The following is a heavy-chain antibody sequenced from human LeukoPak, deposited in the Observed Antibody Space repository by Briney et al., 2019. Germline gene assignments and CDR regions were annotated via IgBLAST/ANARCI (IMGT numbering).Heavy chain of an antibody. CDR1: GASLSNNDYY. D-gene: IGHD3-22*01. J-gene: IGHJ3*02. Sequence: PSETLSLTCPVSGASLSNNDYYWGWVRQPPGKGLEWIGYIYYSGSTNYNPSLKSRVTISVDTSKNQFSLKLSSVTAADTAVYYCARDLFYYDSYNAFDIWGQGTMVTVSS. CDR3: ARDLFYYDSYNAFDI. V-gene: IGHV4-61*08. CDR2: IYYSGST.